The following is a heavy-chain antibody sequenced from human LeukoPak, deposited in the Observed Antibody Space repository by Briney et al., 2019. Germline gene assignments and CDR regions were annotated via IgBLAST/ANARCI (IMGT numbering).Heavy chain of an antibody. Sequence: KAGGSLRLSCAASGFTFSSYSMNWVRQAPGKGLEWVSSISSSSSYIYYADSVKGRFTISRDNAKNSLYLQMNSLRAEDTAVYYCARERYSGYDDRDYFDYWGQGTLVTVSS. J-gene: IGHJ4*02. CDR3: ARERYSGYDDRDYFDY. V-gene: IGHV3-21*01. CDR2: ISSSSSYI. CDR1: GFTFSSYS. D-gene: IGHD5-12*01.